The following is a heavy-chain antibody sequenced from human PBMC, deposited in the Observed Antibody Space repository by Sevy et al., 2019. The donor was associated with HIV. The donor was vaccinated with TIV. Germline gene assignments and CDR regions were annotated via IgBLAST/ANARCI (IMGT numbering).Heavy chain of an antibody. CDR2: TRKKADSYTT. V-gene: IGHV3-72*01. Sequence: GGSLRLSCAASGFTFSDHYMAWVRQAPGKGLEWVGRTRKKADSYTTEYAASVKGRITISRDDSKNSLYLQMNSLKTEETAVYYCASHAGIAAAGRVFDYWGQGSLVTVSS. J-gene: IGHJ4*02. CDR3: ASHAGIAAAGRVFDY. D-gene: IGHD6-13*01. CDR1: GFTFSDHY.